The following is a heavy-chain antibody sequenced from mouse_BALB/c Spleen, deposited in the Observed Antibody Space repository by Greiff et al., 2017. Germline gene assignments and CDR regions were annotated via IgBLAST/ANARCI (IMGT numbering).Heavy chain of an antibody. V-gene: IGHV1-80*01. CDR2: IYPGDGDT. D-gene: IGHD1-1*01. J-gene: IGHJ2*01. CDR1: GYAFSSYW. CDR3: ARGTTVGNY. Sequence: QVHVKQSGAELVRPGSSVKISCKASGYAFSSYWMNWVKQRPGQGLEWIGQIYPGDGDTNYNGKFKGKATLTADKSSSTAYMQLSSLTSEDSAVYFCARGTTVGNYWGQGTTLTVSS.